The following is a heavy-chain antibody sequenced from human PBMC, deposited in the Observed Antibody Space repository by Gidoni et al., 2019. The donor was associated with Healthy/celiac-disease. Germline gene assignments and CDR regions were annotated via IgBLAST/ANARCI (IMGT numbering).Heavy chain of an antibody. CDR2: INSDGSGT. Sequence: EVQLVESGGCLVQPGGSLRLSCAASGFTLRSYWMHWVRQAQGKGLVWVSRINSDGSGTTYADSVKGRFTISRDNAKNTLFLQMNSLRAEDTAVYYCARTLGVWVDYWGQGTLVTVSS. CDR3: ARTLGVWVDY. J-gene: IGHJ4*02. V-gene: IGHV3-74*01. D-gene: IGHD3-16*01. CDR1: GFTLRSYW.